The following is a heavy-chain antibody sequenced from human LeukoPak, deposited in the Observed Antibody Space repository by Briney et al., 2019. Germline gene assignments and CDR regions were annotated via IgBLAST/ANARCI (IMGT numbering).Heavy chain of an antibody. V-gene: IGHV3-48*02. D-gene: IGHD1-26*01. CDR1: GFTFSRYS. Sequence: GGSLRLSCAASGFTFSRYSMNWVRQAPGKGLEWLSYISSSSTTIYYADSVKGRFTISRDNAKNSLYLKMNSLRDEDTAVYYCVGGEGATYFDYWGQGTLVTVSS. J-gene: IGHJ4*02. CDR3: VGGEGATYFDY. CDR2: ISSSSTTI.